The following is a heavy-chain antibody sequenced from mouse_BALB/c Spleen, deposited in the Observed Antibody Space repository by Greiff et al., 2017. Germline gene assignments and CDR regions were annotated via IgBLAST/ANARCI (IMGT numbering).Heavy chain of an antibody. CDR1: GFSLTGYG. V-gene: IGHV2-6-7*01. D-gene: IGHD2-1*01. Sequence: VQLVESGPGLVAPSQRLSITCTVSGFSLTGYGVNWVRQPPGKGLEWLGMIWGDGSTDYNSALKSRLSISKDNSKSQVFLKMNSLQTDDTARYYCARDPAQGNYDAMDYWGQGTSVTVSS. CDR3: ARDPAQGNYDAMDY. J-gene: IGHJ4*01. CDR2: IWGDGST.